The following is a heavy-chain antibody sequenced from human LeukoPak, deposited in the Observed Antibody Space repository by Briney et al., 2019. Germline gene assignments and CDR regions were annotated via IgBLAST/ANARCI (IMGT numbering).Heavy chain of an antibody. V-gene: IGHV7-4-1*02. CDR3: ARDRQPMITFGGVINWFDP. J-gene: IGHJ5*02. CDR1: GYTFTSYA. D-gene: IGHD3-16*01. Sequence: GASVKVSCKASGYTFTSYAMNWVRQAPGQGLEWMGWINTNTGNPTYAQGFTGRFVFSLDTSVSTAYLQISSLMAEDTAVYYCARDRQPMITFGGVINWFDPWGQGTLVTVSS. CDR2: INTNTGNP.